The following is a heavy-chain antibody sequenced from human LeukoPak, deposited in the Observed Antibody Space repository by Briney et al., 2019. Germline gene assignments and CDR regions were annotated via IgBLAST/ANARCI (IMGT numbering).Heavy chain of an antibody. D-gene: IGHD3-22*01. CDR3: ARRINYYDSSGYYYVRYFDS. CDR1: GFTFSSYA. Sequence: GGSLGLSCAASGFTFSSYAMHWVRQAPGKGLEWVAVISYDGSNKYYADSVKGRFTISRDNSKNTLYLQMNSLGAEDTAVYYCARRINYYDSSGYYYVRYFDSWGQGTLVAVSS. CDR2: ISYDGSNK. J-gene: IGHJ4*02. V-gene: IGHV3-30*04.